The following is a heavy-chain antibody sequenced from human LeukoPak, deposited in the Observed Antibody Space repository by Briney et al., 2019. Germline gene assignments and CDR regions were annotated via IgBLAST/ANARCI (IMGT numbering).Heavy chain of an antibody. V-gene: IGHV3-23*01. CDR1: GFTFSSYA. Sequence: GGSLRLSCAASGFTFSSYAMSWVRQAPGKGLEWVSALSGSGGSTYYADSVKGRFTISRDNSKNTLYLQMNSLRAEDTAVYYCAKDPNLTTVTTFYYYGMDVWGQGPTVTVSS. CDR3: AKDPNLTTVTTFYYYGMDV. D-gene: IGHD4-17*01. CDR2: LSGSGGST. J-gene: IGHJ6*02.